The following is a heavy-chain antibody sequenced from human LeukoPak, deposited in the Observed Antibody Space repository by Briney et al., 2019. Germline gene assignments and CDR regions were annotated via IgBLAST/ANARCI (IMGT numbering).Heavy chain of an antibody. CDR3: AESIAVAGHYFDY. Sequence: SETLSLTCAVYGGSFSGYYWSWIRQPPGKGLEWIGAINHSGSTNYNPSLKSRVTISVDTSKNQFPLKLSSVTAADTAVYYCAESIAVAGHYFDYWGQGTLVTVSS. D-gene: IGHD6-19*01. V-gene: IGHV4-34*01. J-gene: IGHJ4*02. CDR2: INHSGST. CDR1: GGSFSGYY.